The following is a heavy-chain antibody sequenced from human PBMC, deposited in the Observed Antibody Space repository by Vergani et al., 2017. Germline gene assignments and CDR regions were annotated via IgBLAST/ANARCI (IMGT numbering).Heavy chain of an antibody. Sequence: QVKLQESGPGLLKPSQTLSLTCTVSGESIRSGSHYWSWIRQPAGKGPEWIGHIHTGGSTDLNPSFKSRVSISVGTSKSQFSLKLNSVTVADTAVYYCARSRPYCTSGSCPAIWGQGTLVIVSS. J-gene: IGHJ4*02. D-gene: IGHD2-15*01. CDR1: GESIRSGSHY. CDR2: IHTGGST. V-gene: IGHV4-61*02. CDR3: ARSRPYCTSGSCPAI.